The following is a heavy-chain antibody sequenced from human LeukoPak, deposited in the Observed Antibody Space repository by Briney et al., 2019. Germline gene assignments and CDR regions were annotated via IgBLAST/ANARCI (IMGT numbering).Heavy chain of an antibody. J-gene: IGHJ2*01. CDR1: GGSISSGAYY. Sequence: SETLSLTCTVSGGSISSGAYYWSWIRQHPGKGLEWIGYTHYSGNGYHNPSLKSRVTTSVDTSKSQFSLKLSSVTAADTAVYYCARAILTASGFVWHLDLWGRGTLVTVSS. V-gene: IGHV4-31*03. CDR2: THYSGNG. CDR3: ARAILTASGFVWHLDL. D-gene: IGHD3-3*01.